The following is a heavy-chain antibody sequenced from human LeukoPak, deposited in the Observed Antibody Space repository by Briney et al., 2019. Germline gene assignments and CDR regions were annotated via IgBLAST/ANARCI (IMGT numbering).Heavy chain of an antibody. Sequence: ASETLSLTCTVSGGSISSYYWSWIRQPPGKGLEWIGYIYYSGSTNYSPSLKSRVTISVDTSKNQFSLRLSSVTAADTAVYYCARENGLLWFGSGGWFDPWGQGTLVTVSS. V-gene: IGHV4-59*01. J-gene: IGHJ5*02. CDR2: IYYSGST. D-gene: IGHD3-10*01. CDR3: ARENGLLWFGSGGWFDP. CDR1: GGSISSYY.